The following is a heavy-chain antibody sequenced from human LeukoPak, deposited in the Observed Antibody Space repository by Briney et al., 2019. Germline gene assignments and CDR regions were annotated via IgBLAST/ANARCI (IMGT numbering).Heavy chain of an antibody. Sequence: EASVKVSCKASGGTFSSYAISWVRQAPGQGLEWMGGIIPIFGTANYAQKFQGRVTITADESTSTAYMELSSLRSEDTAVYYCARHIVVVPAAMGRPYYYYYMGVWGKGTTVTVSS. CDR3: ARHIVVVPAAMGRPYYYYYMGV. V-gene: IGHV1-69*13. CDR1: GGTFSSYA. CDR2: IIPIFGTA. D-gene: IGHD2-2*01. J-gene: IGHJ6*03.